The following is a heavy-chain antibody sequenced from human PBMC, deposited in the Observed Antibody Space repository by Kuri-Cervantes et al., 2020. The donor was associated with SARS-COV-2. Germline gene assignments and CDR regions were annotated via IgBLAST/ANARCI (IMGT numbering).Heavy chain of an antibody. Sequence: ASVKVSCKASGGSFASDDINWVRQAPGQGLEWMGWMNPNSGNTGYAQKFQGRVTMTTDTSTSTAYMELRSLRSDDTAVYYCARVISRITNPYYFDYWGQGTLVTVSS. V-gene: IGHV1-8*01. D-gene: IGHD3-3*01. CDR2: MNPNSGNT. J-gene: IGHJ4*02. CDR3: ARVISRITNPYYFDY. CDR1: GGSFASDD.